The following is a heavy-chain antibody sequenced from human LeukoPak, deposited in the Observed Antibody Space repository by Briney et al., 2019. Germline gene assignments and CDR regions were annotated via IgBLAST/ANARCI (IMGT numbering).Heavy chain of an antibody. CDR1: GYTFTSYD. CDR3: ARANYDFWSGYGNWFDP. J-gene: IGHJ5*02. Sequence: ASVKVSCKASGYTFTSYDINWVRQATGQGLEWMGWMNPNSGNTGYAQKFQGRVTITRNTSISTAYMELGSLRSEDTAVYYCARANYDFWSGYGNWFDPWGQGTLVTVSS. D-gene: IGHD3-3*01. CDR2: MNPNSGNT. V-gene: IGHV1-8*03.